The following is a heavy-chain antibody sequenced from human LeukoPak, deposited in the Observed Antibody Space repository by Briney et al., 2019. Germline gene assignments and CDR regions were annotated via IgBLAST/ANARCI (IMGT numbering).Heavy chain of an antibody. V-gene: IGHV4-39*01. J-gene: IGHJ4*02. CDR2: IYYSGST. Sequence: SETLSLTCTVSSGSISSSSYYRGWIRQPPGKGLEWIGSIYYSGSTYYNPSLKSRVTISVDTSKNQFSLKLSSVTASDTAVYYCARSSRTGGFDYWGQGTLVTVSS. D-gene: IGHD7-27*01. CDR3: ARSSRTGGFDY. CDR1: SGSISSSSYY.